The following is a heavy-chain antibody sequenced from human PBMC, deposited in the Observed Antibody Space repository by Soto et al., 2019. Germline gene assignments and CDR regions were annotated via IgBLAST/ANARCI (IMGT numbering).Heavy chain of an antibody. J-gene: IGHJ6*02. CDR3: ARSEPLYCSSTSCYSHGMDV. CDR1: GYSFTSYW. Sequence: GESLKISCKGSGYSFTSYWIGWVRQMPGKGLEWMRIIYPGDSDTRYSPSFQGQVTISADKSISTAYLQWSSLKASDTAMYYCARSEPLYCSSTSCYSHGMDVWGQGTTVTVSS. D-gene: IGHD2-2*01. CDR2: IYPGDSDT. V-gene: IGHV5-51*01.